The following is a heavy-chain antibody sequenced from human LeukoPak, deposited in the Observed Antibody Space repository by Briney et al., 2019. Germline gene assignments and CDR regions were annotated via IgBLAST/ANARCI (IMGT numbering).Heavy chain of an antibody. CDR3: AKDLSPAMVRGVFDY. CDR1: GFTFSSYG. V-gene: IGHV3-30*02. CDR2: IRYDGSNK. Sequence: GGSLRLSCAASGFTFSSYGMHWVRQAPGKGLEWVAFIRYDGSNKYYADSVKGRFTISRDNSKNTLYLQMNSLRAEDTAVYYRAKDLSPAMVRGVFDYWGQGTLVTVSS. J-gene: IGHJ4*02. D-gene: IGHD3-10*01.